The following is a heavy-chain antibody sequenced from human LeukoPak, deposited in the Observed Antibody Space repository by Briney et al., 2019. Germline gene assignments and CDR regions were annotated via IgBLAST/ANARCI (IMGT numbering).Heavy chain of an antibody. Sequence: SETLSLTCTVSGGSMSVHYWSWIRQTPGKGLEWIGYIYYSGSTNYNPSLKSRVTISVDTSKNQFSLKLSSVTAADTAVYYCAREDTMVRGGLYYYYGMDVWGQGTTVTVSS. V-gene: IGHV4-59*11. CDR2: IYYSGST. J-gene: IGHJ6*02. CDR3: AREDTMVRGGLYYYYGMDV. CDR1: GGSMSVHY. D-gene: IGHD3-10*01.